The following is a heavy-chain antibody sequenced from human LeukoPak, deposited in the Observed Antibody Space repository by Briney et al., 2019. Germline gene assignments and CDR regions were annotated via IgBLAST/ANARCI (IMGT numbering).Heavy chain of an antibody. D-gene: IGHD6-19*01. V-gene: IGHV3-53*01. CDR3: ARVKANRSGWYYFDY. J-gene: IGHJ4*02. Sequence: GGSLRLSCAASGFTVSSNYMSWVRQAPGKGLEWVSVIDSGDSTYYADSVKGRFTISRDNSKNTLYLQMNSLRAEDTAVYYCARVKANRSGWYYFDYWGQGTLVTVSS. CDR2: IDSGDST. CDR1: GFTVSSNY.